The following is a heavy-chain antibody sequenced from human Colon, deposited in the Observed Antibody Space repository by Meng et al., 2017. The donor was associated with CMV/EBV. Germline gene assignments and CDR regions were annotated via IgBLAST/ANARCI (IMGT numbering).Heavy chain of an antibody. CDR1: GGSISSYY. CDR2: INYSGST. Sequence: SETLSLTCTVSGGSISSYYWSWIRQPPGKGLEWIGFINYSGSTNYNPSLKSRVTIPVDTSKNQFSLKLSSVTAADTAVYYCARAVPSSSWYNWFDPWGQGTLVTVSS. J-gene: IGHJ5*02. V-gene: IGHV4-59*01. D-gene: IGHD6-6*01. CDR3: ARAVPSSSWYNWFDP.